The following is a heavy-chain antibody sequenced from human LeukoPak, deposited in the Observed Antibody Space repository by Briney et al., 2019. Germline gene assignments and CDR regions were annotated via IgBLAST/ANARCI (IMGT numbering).Heavy chain of an antibody. J-gene: IGHJ4*02. Sequence: PGGSLRLSCVASGFPFSSYWTTWVRQAPGKGLEWVAVTSSDLNVKLYADSVKGRFTISRDNSRSTLYLQMNSLRPEDTAIYYCAREGYYSSGSPPSLYFDYWGQGTLVTVSS. D-gene: IGHD3-10*01. CDR2: TSSDLNVK. V-gene: IGHV3-30*03. CDR3: AREGYYSSGSPPSLYFDY. CDR1: GFPFSSYW.